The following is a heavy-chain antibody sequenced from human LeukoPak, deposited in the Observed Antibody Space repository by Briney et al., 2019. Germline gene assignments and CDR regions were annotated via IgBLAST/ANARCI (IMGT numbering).Heavy chain of an antibody. V-gene: IGHV3-33*06. CDR3: AKDLIAVAEHSYYYMDV. CDR1: GFTFSSYG. D-gene: IGHD6-19*01. CDR2: IWYDGSNK. J-gene: IGHJ6*03. Sequence: PGGSLRLSCAASGFTFSSYGMHWVRQAPGKGLEWVAVIWYDGSNKYYADSVKGRFTISRDNSKNTLYLQMNSLRAEDTAVYYCAKDLIAVAEHSYYYMDVWGKGTTVTVSS.